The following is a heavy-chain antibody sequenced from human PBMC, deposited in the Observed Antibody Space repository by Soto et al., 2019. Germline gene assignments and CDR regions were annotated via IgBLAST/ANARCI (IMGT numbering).Heavy chain of an antibody. CDR1: GYTFPSYG. V-gene: IGHV1-18*01. CDR2: ISAYNGNT. D-gene: IGHD2-2*01. J-gene: IGHJ6*03. Sequence: ASVQVSCKASGYTFPSYGISLVRQAPGQGLEWMGWISAYNGNTNYAQKLQGRVTMTTDTSTSTAYMELRSLRSADTAVYYCARDYCSSTSCYYYYYYMEVWGKGTTVTVS. CDR3: ARDYCSSTSCYYYYYYMEV.